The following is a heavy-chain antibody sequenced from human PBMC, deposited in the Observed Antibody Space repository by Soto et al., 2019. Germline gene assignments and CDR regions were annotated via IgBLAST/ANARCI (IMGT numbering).Heavy chain of an antibody. CDR1: GFTFSNAW. CDR3: TTDDFSGWGYY. V-gene: IGHV3-15*07. J-gene: IGHJ4*02. CDR2: IKSKIDGGKT. Sequence: GGSLRLSCAASGFTFSNAWMNWVRQAPGKGLEWVGRIKSKIDGGKTDYAAPVKGRFTISRDDSKNTLYLQMNSLKTEDTAVYYCTTDDFSGWGYYWGQGTLVTVSS. D-gene: IGHD6-19*01.